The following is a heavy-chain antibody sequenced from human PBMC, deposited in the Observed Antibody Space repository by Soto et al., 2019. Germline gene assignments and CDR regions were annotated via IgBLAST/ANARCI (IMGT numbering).Heavy chain of an antibody. CDR1: GFTVSSNY. D-gene: IGHD4-17*01. V-gene: IGHV3-66*01. J-gene: IGHJ4*02. CDR3: ARPYYGDIR. CDR2: IFSGGST. Sequence: EVQLVESGGGLVQPGGSLRLSCAASGFTVSSNYRGWVRQAPGKGLGWVPVIFSGGSTYYADSVKGRFTISRDNSKNTLYLQMNSLRAEDTAVYYCARPYYGDIRWGQGTLVTVSS.